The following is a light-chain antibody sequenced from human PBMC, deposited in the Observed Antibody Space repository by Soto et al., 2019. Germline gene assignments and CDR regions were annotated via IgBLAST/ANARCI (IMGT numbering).Light chain of an antibody. J-gene: IGKJ4*01. CDR3: QQRSNWLT. CDR2: DAS. Sequence: EIVLTQSPATLSLSPGEIATLSCRASQSLSSYLAWYQQKPGQAPRLLIYDASNRATGIPARFSGSGSGTDFTLTISSLEPEDFAVYYCQQRSNWLTFGGGTKVEIK. V-gene: IGKV3-11*01. CDR1: QSLSSY.